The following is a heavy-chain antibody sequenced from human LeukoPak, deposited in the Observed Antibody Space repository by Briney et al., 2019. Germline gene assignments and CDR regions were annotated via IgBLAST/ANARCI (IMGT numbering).Heavy chain of an antibody. V-gene: IGHV4-39*01. D-gene: IGHD3-10*01. Sequence: KPSETLSLTCTVSGGSVSGSSYYWGWIRQPPGKGLEWIGTIYYSGSTYYNPSLKSRVTISVDTSNNQFSLNLNSVTAVDTAVYYCARTPGFGESPDYWGQGTLVTVSS. CDR2: IYYSGST. CDR3: ARTPGFGESPDY. CDR1: GGSVSGSSYY. J-gene: IGHJ4*02.